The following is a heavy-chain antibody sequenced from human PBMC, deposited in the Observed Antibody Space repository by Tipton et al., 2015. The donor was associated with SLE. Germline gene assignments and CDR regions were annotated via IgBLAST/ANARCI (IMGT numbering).Heavy chain of an antibody. CDR2: IYYSGST. D-gene: IGHD1-1*01. Sequence: TMSLTCAVSGYSISSGYYWGWIRQPPGKGLELIGSIYYSGSTYYNPSLKSRVTISVDTSKNQFSLKLSSVTAADTAVYYCASGTGTYYFDYWGQGTLVTVSS. J-gene: IGHJ4*02. V-gene: IGHV4-38-2*01. CDR3: ASGTGTYYFDY. CDR1: GYSISSGYY.